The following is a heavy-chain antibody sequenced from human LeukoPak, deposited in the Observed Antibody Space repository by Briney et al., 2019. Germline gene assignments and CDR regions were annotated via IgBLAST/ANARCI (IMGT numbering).Heavy chain of an antibody. CDR3: ARGGVWNLAPL. V-gene: IGHV4-39*07. CDR1: GGSISSSSYY. CDR2: IYYSGST. D-gene: IGHD1-1*01. Sequence: SETLSLTCTVSGGSISSSSYYWGWIRQPPGKGLEWIGSIYYSGSTYYNPSLKSRVTISVDTSKNQFSLKLSSVTAADTAVYYCARGGVWNLAPLWGQGTLVTVSS. J-gene: IGHJ4*02.